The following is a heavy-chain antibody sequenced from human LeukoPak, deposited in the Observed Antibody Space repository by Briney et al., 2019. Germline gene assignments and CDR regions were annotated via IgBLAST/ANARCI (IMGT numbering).Heavy chain of an antibody. V-gene: IGHV3-74*01. D-gene: IGHD2-15*01. CDR1: GLAFSAYK. Sequence: GGSLRLSCAASGLAFSAYKMHWVRQAPRKGLVWVSRISTDGYTTDYADFAQGRFTASRDNTKNTWSLEMNSLRAEDTAVYYCVVGGSPGYWGQGTLVTVSS. CDR3: VVGGSPGY. J-gene: IGHJ4*02. CDR2: ISTDGYTT.